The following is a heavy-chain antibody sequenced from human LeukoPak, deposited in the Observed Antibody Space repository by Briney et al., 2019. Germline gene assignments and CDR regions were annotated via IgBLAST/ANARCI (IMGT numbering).Heavy chain of an antibody. CDR3: ARDGCSSTSCYQFDY. Sequence: PGGSLRLSCAASGFTFSDYYMSWIRQAPGKGLEWVSYISSSGSTIYYADSVKGRFTISRDNAKNSLYLQMNSLRAEDTAVYYCARDGCSSTSCYQFDYWGQGTLVTVSS. CDR1: GFTFSDYY. CDR2: ISSSGSTI. J-gene: IGHJ4*02. V-gene: IGHV3-11*04. D-gene: IGHD2-2*01.